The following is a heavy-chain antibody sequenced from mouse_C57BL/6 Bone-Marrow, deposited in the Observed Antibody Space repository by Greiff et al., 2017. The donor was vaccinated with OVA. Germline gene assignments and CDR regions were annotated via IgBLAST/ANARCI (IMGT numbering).Heavy chain of an antibody. V-gene: IGHV5-4*03. CDR1: GFTFSSYA. Sequence: EVKLVESGGGLVKPGGSLKLSCAASGFTFSSYAMSWVRQTPEKRLEWVATLSDGGSYTYYPDNVKGRFTISRDNAKNNLYLQMSHLKSEDTAMYYCARPTPYGSSYDWYFDVWGTGTTVTVSS. CDR2: LSDGGSYT. CDR3: ARPTPYGSSYDWYFDV. D-gene: IGHD1-1*01. J-gene: IGHJ1*03.